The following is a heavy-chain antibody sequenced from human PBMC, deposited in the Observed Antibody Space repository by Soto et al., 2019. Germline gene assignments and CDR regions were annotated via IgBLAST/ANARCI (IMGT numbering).Heavy chain of an antibody. Sequence: QVRLQQWGAGLLKPSETLSLTCAVYGGSFTSYYWSWIRQPPEKGLEWIGDISHGGITNYNPSLKSRVTISLDTSQNHFSLRLTSVTAADTAVYYCARDFDYWGQGTLVTVSS. CDR2: ISHGGIT. J-gene: IGHJ4*02. CDR1: GGSFTSYY. CDR3: ARDFDY. V-gene: IGHV4-34*01.